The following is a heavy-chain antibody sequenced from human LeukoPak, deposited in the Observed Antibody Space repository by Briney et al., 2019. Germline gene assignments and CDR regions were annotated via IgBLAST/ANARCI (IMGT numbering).Heavy chain of an antibody. CDR1: GFTFSTYW. D-gene: IGHD6-13*01. CDR2: IKQDGSEK. Sequence: GGSLRLSCEASGFTFSTYWMSWVRQAPGKGLEWVANIKQDGSEKYYVDSVKGRFTISRDNAKNSLYLQMNSLRAEDTAMYYCAGDSAGNDYWGQGTLVTVSS. J-gene: IGHJ4*02. CDR3: AGDSAGNDY. V-gene: IGHV3-7*01.